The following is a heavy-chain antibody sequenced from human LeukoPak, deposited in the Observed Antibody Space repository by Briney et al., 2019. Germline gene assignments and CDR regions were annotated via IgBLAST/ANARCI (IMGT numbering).Heavy chain of an antibody. CDR2: INQDGSQN. D-gene: IGHD4-17*01. Sequence: GGSLRLSCTASGFTFTSYWMSWVRQAPGIGLEWVAIINQDGSQNYYVDSVKGRFTISRDNAKNSLYLQMNSLRAEDTAVYYCVRDYGSGYHFDYWGQGTLVTVSS. CDR1: GFTFTSYW. V-gene: IGHV3-7*01. CDR3: VRDYGSGYHFDY. J-gene: IGHJ4*02.